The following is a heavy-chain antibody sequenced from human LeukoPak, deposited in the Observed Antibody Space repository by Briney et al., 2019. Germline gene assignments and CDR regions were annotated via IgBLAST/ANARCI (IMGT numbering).Heavy chain of an antibody. CDR2: ISGGGGST. J-gene: IGHJ6*04. D-gene: IGHD3-10*02. CDR3: AELGITMIGGV. Sequence: GGSLRLSCAASGFTFSSYAMNWVRQAPGKGLEWVSTISGGGGSTYYADSVKGRFTISRDNPKNTLYLQMNSLRAEDTAVYYCAELGITMIGGVWGKGTTVTISS. CDR1: GFTFSSYA. V-gene: IGHV3-23*01.